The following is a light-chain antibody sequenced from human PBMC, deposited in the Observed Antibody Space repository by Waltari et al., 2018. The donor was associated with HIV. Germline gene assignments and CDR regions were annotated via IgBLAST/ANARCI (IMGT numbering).Light chain of an antibody. CDR1: QEVNTY. Sequence: DIQMTQSPSSLSASLGDSVTITCRASQEVNTYLNWYQQKPGKAPNLLIFGASTLQRGVPSRFRGGGAGTDFTLTISGLQSEDFATYFCQQSHTSPQTFGQGTKVEI. V-gene: IGKV1-39*01. J-gene: IGKJ2*01. CDR3: QQSHTSPQT. CDR2: GAS.